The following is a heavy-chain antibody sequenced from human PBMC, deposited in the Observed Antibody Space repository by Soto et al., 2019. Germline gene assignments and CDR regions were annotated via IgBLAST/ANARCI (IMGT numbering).Heavy chain of an antibody. J-gene: IGHJ4*02. Sequence: QVTLKESGPVLVKPTETLTLTYTVSGFSLSNARMGVSWIRQPPGKALEWLAHIFSNDEKSYSTSLKSRLTISKDTSKSQVVLTMTNMDPVDTATYYCARIPYYDSSGLTFDYWGQGTLVTVSS. CDR1: GFSLSNARMG. CDR2: IFSNDEK. V-gene: IGHV2-26*01. D-gene: IGHD3-22*01. CDR3: ARIPYYDSSGLTFDY.